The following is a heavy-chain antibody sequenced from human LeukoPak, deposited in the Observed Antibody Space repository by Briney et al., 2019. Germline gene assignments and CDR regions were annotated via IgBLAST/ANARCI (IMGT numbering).Heavy chain of an antibody. CDR3: VKAPRTTVVGFDL. V-gene: IGHV3-64D*09. D-gene: IGHD4-11*01. CDR1: GFTFSRYA. CDR2: ISSCGGST. Sequence: GGSLRLSCSASGFTFSRYAMHWVRQAPGKGLEYVSAISSCGGSTYYAGSVKGRFTISRDNSKNTLYLQMRSLSAEDTSVYYCVKAPRTTVVGFDLWGQGTMDPVSS. J-gene: IGHJ3*01.